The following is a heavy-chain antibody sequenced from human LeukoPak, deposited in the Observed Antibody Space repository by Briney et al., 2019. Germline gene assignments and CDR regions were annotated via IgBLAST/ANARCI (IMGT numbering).Heavy chain of an antibody. Sequence: SGGSLRLSCAASGFTFSSHAMHWVRQAPGKGLEWVAVILYDGSNKYYADSVKGRFTISRDNSKNTLYLQMNSLRAEDTAVYYCARDHHDAFDIWGQGTMVTVSS. V-gene: IGHV3-30-3*01. J-gene: IGHJ3*02. CDR2: ILYDGSNK. CDR3: ARDHHDAFDI. CDR1: GFTFSSHA.